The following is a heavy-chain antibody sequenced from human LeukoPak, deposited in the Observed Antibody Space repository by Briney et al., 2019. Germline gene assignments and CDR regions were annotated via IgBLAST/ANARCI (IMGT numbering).Heavy chain of an antibody. CDR1: GFTFSSYG. J-gene: IGHJ4*02. Sequence: GGSLRLSCAASGFTFSSYGMHWVRQAPGKGLEWMAVISYDGSNKYYADSVKGRFTISRDNSKNTLYLQMNSLRAEDTAVYYCATTTVTTRFDYWGQGTLVTVSS. CDR2: ISYDGSNK. CDR3: ATTTVTTRFDY. V-gene: IGHV3-30*03. D-gene: IGHD4-17*01.